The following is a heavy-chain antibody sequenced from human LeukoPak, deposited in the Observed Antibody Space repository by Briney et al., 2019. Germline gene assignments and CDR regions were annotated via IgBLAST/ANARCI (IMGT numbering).Heavy chain of an antibody. CDR3: AKQNPEWELRGYYFDY. Sequence: GGSLRLSCAASGFTFSGYPMTWVRQAPGKGLNWFSAISGSGGSTYYADSVKGRFTISRDNSKNTLYLQMNSLRAEDTAVYYCAKQNPEWELRGYYFDYWGQGTLVTVSS. J-gene: IGHJ4*02. CDR2: ISGSGGST. D-gene: IGHD1-26*01. V-gene: IGHV3-23*01. CDR1: GFTFSGYP.